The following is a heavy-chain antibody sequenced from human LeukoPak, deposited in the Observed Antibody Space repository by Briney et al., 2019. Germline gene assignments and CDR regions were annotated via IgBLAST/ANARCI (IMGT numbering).Heavy chain of an antibody. V-gene: IGHV4-59*08. CDR3: ARLARRRSIAAAGPFDY. CDR1: GCPISRYY. CDR2: IYYSGST. D-gene: IGHD6-13*01. J-gene: IGHJ4*02. Sequence: PSETLSLTCTVSGCPISRYYWSWIRQPPGKGLEWIGYIYYSGSTNYNPSLKSRVTISVDTSKNQFSLKLSSVTAADTAVYYCARLARRRSIAAAGPFDYWGQGTLVTVSS.